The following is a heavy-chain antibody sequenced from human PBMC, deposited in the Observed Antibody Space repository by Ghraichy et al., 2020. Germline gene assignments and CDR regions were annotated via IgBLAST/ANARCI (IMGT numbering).Heavy chain of an antibody. V-gene: IGHV3-15*01. CDR1: GFTFSNAW. Sequence: SLRLSCAASGFTFSNAWMSWVRQAPGKGLEWVGRIKSKTDGGTTDYAAPVKGRFTISRDDSKNTLFLQMDSLKTEDTAVYYCATDRGYTYGWGYFDYWGQGTLVTVSS. J-gene: IGHJ4*02. CDR2: IKSKTDGGTT. D-gene: IGHD5-18*01. CDR3: ATDRGYTYGWGYFDY.